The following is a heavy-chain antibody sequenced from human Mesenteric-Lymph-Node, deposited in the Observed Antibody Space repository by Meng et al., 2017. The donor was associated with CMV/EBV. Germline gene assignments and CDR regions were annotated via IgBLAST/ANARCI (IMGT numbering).Heavy chain of an antibody. D-gene: IGHD3-10*01. CDR1: GGPSSISGYY. V-gene: IGHV4-39*01. Sequence: QLQLQESGPGLVKPSETLSLTWTVSGGPSSISGYYWGWIRQPPGKGREWSGSIYYSGSTYYNPSLKSRVTISVDTSKNQFSLKLSSVTAADTAVYYCARPHYYGSGSSPWFDPWGQGTLVTVSS. CDR2: IYYSGST. J-gene: IGHJ5*02. CDR3: ARPHYYGSGSSPWFDP.